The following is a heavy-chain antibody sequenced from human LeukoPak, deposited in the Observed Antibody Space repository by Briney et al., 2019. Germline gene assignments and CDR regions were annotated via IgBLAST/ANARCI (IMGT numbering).Heavy chain of an antibody. CDR3: ACPHDYGDYVGAFII. V-gene: IGHV3-30-3*01. J-gene: IGHJ3*02. CDR1: GFTSSTYA. CDR2: ISYDGSNK. D-gene: IGHD4-17*01. Sequence: PGGSLRLSCAASGFTSSTYAMHWVRQPPDKGLEWVAVISYDGSNKYYADSVKGRFTISRDNSKNTLYLQMNSLRAEDTAVYYCACPHDYGDYVGAFIIWGQGTMVTVSS.